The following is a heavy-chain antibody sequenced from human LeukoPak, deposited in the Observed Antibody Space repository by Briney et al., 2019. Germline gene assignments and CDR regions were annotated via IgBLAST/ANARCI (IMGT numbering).Heavy chain of an antibody. D-gene: IGHD6-13*01. CDR1: GYTFTSYD. J-gene: IGHJ5*02. Sequence: GASVKVSCKASGYTFTSYDINWVRQATGQGFEWMGWMNPNSGNTGYAQKFQGRVTMTRNTSISTAYMELSSLRSEDTAVYYCARDRRGKTAGILNWFDPWGQGTLVTVSS. V-gene: IGHV1-8*01. CDR2: MNPNSGNT. CDR3: ARDRRGKTAGILNWFDP.